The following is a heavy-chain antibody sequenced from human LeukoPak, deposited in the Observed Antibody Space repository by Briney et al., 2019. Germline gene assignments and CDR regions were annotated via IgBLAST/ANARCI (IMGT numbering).Heavy chain of an antibody. D-gene: IGHD6-6*01. J-gene: IGHJ4*02. CDR1: GGSISSSN. CDR3: ARAIGYSSSAFDY. V-gene: IGHV3-21*01. CDR2: ISSSSSYI. Sequence: GTLSLTCAVSGGSISSSNWWSWVRQPPGKGLEWVSSISSSSSYIYYADSVKGRFTISRDNAKNSLYLQMNSLRAEDTAVYYCARAIGYSSSAFDYWGQGTLATVSS.